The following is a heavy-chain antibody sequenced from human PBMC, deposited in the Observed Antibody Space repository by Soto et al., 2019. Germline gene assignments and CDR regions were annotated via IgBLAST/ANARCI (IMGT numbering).Heavy chain of an antibody. D-gene: IGHD1-1*01. CDR1: GYTFTDYD. CDR2: MNPNSGDT. V-gene: IGHV1-8*01. Sequence: QVQLVQSGAEMKKPGASVKVSCKASGYTFTDYDINWVRQATGQGPEWMGWMNPNSGDTGYAQNFQGRVAMTRDTSIRTAYMELSSLRSEDTAVYYCARVGGNWNDDYFDYWGQGTLVTVSS. J-gene: IGHJ4*02. CDR3: ARVGGNWNDDYFDY.